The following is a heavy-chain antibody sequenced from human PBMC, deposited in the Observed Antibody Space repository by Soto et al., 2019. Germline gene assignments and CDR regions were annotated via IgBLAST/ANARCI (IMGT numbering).Heavy chain of an antibody. D-gene: IGHD1-1*01. V-gene: IGHV4-59*01. Sequence: SXTLSLTFTVSGGPISSYYWSWIRQPPVKGLEWIGYIYYSGSTNYNPSLKSRVTISVDTSKNQFSLKLSSVTAADTAVYYCARGETGTIYYYYYMDVWGKGTTVTVSS. CDR3: ARGETGTIYYYYYMDV. CDR2: IYYSGST. J-gene: IGHJ6*03. CDR1: GGPISSYY.